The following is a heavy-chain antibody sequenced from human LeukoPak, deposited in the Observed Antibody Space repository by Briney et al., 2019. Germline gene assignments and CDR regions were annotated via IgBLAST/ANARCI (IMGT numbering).Heavy chain of an antibody. CDR1: GYTFTTYG. D-gene: IGHD5-24*01. V-gene: IGHV1-18*01. CDR2: ISTYNGNT. J-gene: IGHJ4*02. CDR3: ASTSIHGYSSY. Sequence: GASVKVSCKASGYTFTTYGISWVRQAPGQGLEWMGWISTYNGNTNYAQKLQGRVTMTTDTSTSTAYMELRSLRSDDTAVYYCASTSIHGYSSYWGQGSLVTVSS.